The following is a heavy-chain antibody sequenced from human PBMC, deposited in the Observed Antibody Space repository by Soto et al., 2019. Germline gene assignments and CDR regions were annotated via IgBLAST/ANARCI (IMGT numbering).Heavy chain of an antibody. J-gene: IGHJ5*02. CDR1: GGTFSSYA. V-gene: IGHV1-69*06. CDR2: IIPIFGTA. Sequence: GASVKVSCKASGGTFSSYAISWVRQAPGQGLEWMGGIIPIFGTANYAQKFQGRVTITADKSTSTAYMELSSLRSEDTAVYYCARDNWNFRPNWFDPWGQGTLVTVSS. CDR3: ARDNWNFRPNWFDP. D-gene: IGHD1-7*01.